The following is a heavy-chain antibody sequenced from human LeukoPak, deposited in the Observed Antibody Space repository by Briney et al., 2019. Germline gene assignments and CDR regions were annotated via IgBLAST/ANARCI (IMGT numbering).Heavy chain of an antibody. V-gene: IGHV3-30*14. Sequence: GGSLRLSCAASGFIFTDFAMHWVRQAPGKGLQWVAVISNDERNKYYADSVKGRLTISRDNSKNTLYLQMNSLRADDTAVYYCSRGDRKGVWLRDIDFWGQGTLVTVSS. D-gene: IGHD5-12*01. J-gene: IGHJ4*02. CDR3: SRGDRKGVWLRDIDF. CDR1: GFIFTDFA. CDR2: ISNDERNK.